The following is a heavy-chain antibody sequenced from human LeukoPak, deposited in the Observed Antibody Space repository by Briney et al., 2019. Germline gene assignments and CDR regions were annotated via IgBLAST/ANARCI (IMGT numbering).Heavy chain of an antibody. Sequence: GGSLRLSCAASGFTFNHAWMSWVRQAPGKGLEWLGRIKSKTNGGTTDYAAPVKGRFTISRDDSKNTLYLQINSLKTEDTAVYYCTWVGARYYFDYWGQGTLSPSPQ. D-gene: IGHD1-26*01. CDR3: TWVGARYYFDY. J-gene: IGHJ4*02. V-gene: IGHV3-15*01. CDR1: GFTFNHAW. CDR2: IKSKTNGGTT.